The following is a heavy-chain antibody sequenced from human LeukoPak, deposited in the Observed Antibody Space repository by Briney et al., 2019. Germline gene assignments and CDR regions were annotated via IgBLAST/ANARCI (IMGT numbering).Heavy chain of an antibody. Sequence: GASVKVSCKASGYTFTNYDINWMRQATGQGLEWMGYMNPNSGNSAYAQKFQDRVTITTDASISTASMELNGLRSEDTALYYCAREGLDYWGQGTLVTVSS. CDR1: GYTFTNYD. J-gene: IGHJ4*02. CDR2: MNPNSGNS. V-gene: IGHV1-8*01. CDR3: AREGLDY.